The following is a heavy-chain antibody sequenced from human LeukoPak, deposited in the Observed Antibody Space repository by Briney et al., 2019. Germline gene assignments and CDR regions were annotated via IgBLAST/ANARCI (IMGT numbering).Heavy chain of an antibody. D-gene: IGHD2-21*02. Sequence: PGGSLRLSRAASGFTFSDYGVNWVRQAPGKGLGWVSSISGSGRFIFYADSVRGRFTISGDNAKNSLYLQMNSLRAEDTAVYYCARDYFYCGGDCFVDYWGQGTLVTVSS. V-gene: IGHV3-21*01. CDR3: ARDYFYCGGDCFVDY. CDR1: GFTFSDYG. CDR2: ISGSGRFI. J-gene: IGHJ4*02.